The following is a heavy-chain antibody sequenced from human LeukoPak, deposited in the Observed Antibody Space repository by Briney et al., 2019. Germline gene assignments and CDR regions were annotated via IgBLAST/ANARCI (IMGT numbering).Heavy chain of an antibody. CDR1: GFTFSSYW. V-gene: IGHV3-74*01. D-gene: IGHD1-26*01. CDR2: INSDGSSA. Sequence: QPGRSLRLSCAASGFTFSSYWMHWVRQAPGKGLVWVSRINSDGSSATYADSVKGRFTISRDNAKNSLYLQMNSLRAEDTSVYYCARVLVGGTNWFDPWGQGTLVTVSS. CDR3: ARVLVGGTNWFDP. J-gene: IGHJ5*02.